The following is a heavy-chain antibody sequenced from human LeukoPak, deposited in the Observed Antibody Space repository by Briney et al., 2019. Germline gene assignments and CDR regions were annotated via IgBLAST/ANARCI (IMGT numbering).Heavy chain of an antibody. CDR1: GYSFTSYW. D-gene: IGHD4-17*01. J-gene: IGHJ5*02. CDR3: ARRSAVTNRFDP. CDR2: IYPADSVT. Sequence: GESLKISCKGSGYSFTSYWIGWVRQMPGKGLEYMGIIYPADSVTRYSPSFQGQVTISADKSISTAYLQWSSLKASDTAMYYCARRSAVTNRFDPWGQGTLVTVSS. V-gene: IGHV5-51*01.